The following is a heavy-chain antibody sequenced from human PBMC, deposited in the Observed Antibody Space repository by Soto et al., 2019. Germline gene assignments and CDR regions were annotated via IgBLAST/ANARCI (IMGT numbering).Heavy chain of an antibody. CDR1: GGTFSSYA. Sequence: QVQLVQSGAEVKKPGSSVKVSCKASGGTFSSYAISWVRQAPGQGLEWMGGIIPIFGTANYAQKFQGRVTITADESTSTAYMELSSLRSEDTAVYYCAREEIEAAGTEGNYYYYGMDVWGQGTTVTVSS. J-gene: IGHJ6*02. CDR2: IIPIFGTA. CDR3: AREEIEAAGTEGNYYYYGMDV. D-gene: IGHD6-13*01. V-gene: IGHV1-69*01.